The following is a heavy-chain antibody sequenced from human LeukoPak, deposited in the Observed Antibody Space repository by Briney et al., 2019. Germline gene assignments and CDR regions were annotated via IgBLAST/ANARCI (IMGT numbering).Heavy chain of an antibody. CDR3: ARWAGYGDS. CDR2: ISSSGSTI. CDR1: GFTFSSYE. Sequence: GGSLRLSCAASGFTFSSYEMNWVRQAPGKGLEWVSYISSSGSTIYYADSVKGRFTISRDNAKNSLYLQMNSLRVEDTAVYYCARWAGYGDSWGQGTLVTVSS. J-gene: IGHJ4*02. D-gene: IGHD5-12*01. V-gene: IGHV3-48*03.